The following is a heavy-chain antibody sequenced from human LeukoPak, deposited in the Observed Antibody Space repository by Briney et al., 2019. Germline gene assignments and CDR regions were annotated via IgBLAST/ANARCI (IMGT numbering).Heavy chain of an antibody. J-gene: IGHJ3*02. V-gene: IGHV4-39*01. Sequence: SETLSLTCNFSGGSIGGHTFYWDWIRQPPGKGLDWIATIYYNGNTFYNPSLKSRVAISIDMSKSQFSLHLSYVTAADTAIYYCARLTALAGHRGAFDIWGPGTMVTVSS. CDR2: IYYNGNT. CDR1: GGSIGGHTFY. CDR3: ARLTALAGHRGAFDI. D-gene: IGHD6-19*01.